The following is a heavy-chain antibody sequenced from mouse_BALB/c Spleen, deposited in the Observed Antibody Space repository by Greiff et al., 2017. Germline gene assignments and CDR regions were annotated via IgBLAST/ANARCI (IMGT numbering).Heavy chain of an antibody. CDR2: IYPGSGST. Sequence: QVQLKQPGAELVKPGTSVKLSCKASGYNFTSYWINWVKLRPGQGLEWIGDIYPGSGSTNYNEKFKSKATLTVDTSSSTAYMQLSSLASEDSALYYCARSDYRFWGQGTTLTVSS. J-gene: IGHJ2*01. CDR3: ARSDYRF. CDR1: GYNFTSYW. V-gene: IGHV1-55*01. D-gene: IGHD2-14*01.